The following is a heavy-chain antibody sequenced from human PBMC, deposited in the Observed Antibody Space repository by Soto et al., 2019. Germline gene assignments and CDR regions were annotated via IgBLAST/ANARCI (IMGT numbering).Heavy chain of an antibody. Sequence: PGGSLRLSCAASGFTFSSYGMHWVRQAPGKGLEWVAVISYDGSNKYYADSVKGRFTISRDNSKNTLYLQMNSLRAEDTAVYYCGRDDYYDSSCYYYYGIDVWGQGTTVTVSS. J-gene: IGHJ6*02. CDR1: GFTFSSYG. V-gene: IGHV3-30*03. CDR2: ISYDGSNK. CDR3: GRDDYYDSSCYYYYGIDV. D-gene: IGHD3-22*01.